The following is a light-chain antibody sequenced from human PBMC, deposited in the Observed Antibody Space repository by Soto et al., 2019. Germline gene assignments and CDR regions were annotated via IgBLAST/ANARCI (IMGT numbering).Light chain of an antibody. CDR1: YIASRN. CDR2: RDN. V-gene: IGLV3-9*01. J-gene: IGLJ3*02. Sequence: SYELTQPLSVSVALGQTARITCGGNYIASRNVHWYQQKPGQAPVLVIYRDNNRPSGLPERFSGSNSGNTATLTISRAQAGDEADYYCQVWDSSTYVVFGGGTKATVL. CDR3: QVWDSSTYVV.